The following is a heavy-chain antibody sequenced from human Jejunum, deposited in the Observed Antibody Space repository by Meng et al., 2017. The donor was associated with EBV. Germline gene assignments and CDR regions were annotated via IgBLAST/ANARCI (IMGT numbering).Heavy chain of an antibody. D-gene: IGHD1-14*01. Sequence: VQCVASGGALVQRGGSLRLSCAASVFTISSYWMHWVRQAPGKGLVWVSRINEDGTPTTYADSVKGRFTISRDNAKNTLYLQMNSLRAEDTAVYYCSRDLAGSDDYWGQGTLVTVSS. CDR1: VFTISSYW. CDR3: SRDLAGSDDY. J-gene: IGHJ4*02. CDR2: INEDGTPT. V-gene: IGHV3-74*03.